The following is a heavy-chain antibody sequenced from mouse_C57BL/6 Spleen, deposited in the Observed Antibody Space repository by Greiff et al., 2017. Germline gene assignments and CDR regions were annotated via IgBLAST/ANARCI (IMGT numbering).Heavy chain of an antibody. D-gene: IGHD2-4*01. CDR2: IRSKSNNYAT. V-gene: IGHV10-1*01. CDR3: VSYYDPFAY. CDR1: GFSFNTYA. Sequence: EVHLVESGGGLVQPKGSLKLSCAASGFSFNTYAMNWVRQAPGKGLEWVARIRSKSNNYATYYADSVKDRFTISRDDSESMLYLQMNNLKTEDTAMYYCVSYYDPFAYWGQGTLVTVSA. J-gene: IGHJ3*01.